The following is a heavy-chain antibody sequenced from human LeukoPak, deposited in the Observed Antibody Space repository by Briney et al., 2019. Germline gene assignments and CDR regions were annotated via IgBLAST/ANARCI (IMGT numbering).Heavy chain of an antibody. CDR3: AKDRGIGSDYYYYGMDV. Sequence: GGSLRLSCAASGFTFSSYAMYWVRQAPGKGLEWVSGIFGSGGSTHYADSVKGRFTISRDNSKNTVYLQMNSLRAEDTAVYYCAKDRGIGSDYYYYGMDVWGQGTTVTVSS. CDR2: IFGSGGST. J-gene: IGHJ6*02. D-gene: IGHD1-26*01. V-gene: IGHV3-23*01. CDR1: GFTFSSYA.